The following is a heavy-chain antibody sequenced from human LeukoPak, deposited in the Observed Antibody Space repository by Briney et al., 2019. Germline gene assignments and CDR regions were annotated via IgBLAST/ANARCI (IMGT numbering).Heavy chain of an antibody. CDR3: ARDGHFDY. CDR1: GFTFSSYT. CDR2: IRSGSSYI. J-gene: IGHJ4*02. V-gene: IGHV3-21*01. Sequence: GGPLRLSCAASGFTFSSYTMNWVRQAPGKGLEWVSSIRSGSSYIYYADSVKGRFTIPRDNAKNSLYPQMNSLRAEDTAVYYCARDGHFDYWGQGTLVTVSS.